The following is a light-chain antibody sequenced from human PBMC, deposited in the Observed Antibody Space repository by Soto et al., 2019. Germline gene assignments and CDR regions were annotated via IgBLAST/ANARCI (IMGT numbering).Light chain of an antibody. Sequence: DIQMTQSPSSLFASVGDRVTITCQATQDINIYLNWYQQKPGKAPNLLIYDASNLEIGVPSRFSGSGSGTHFTFTISSLQTEDFAIYYCQQANSFPRTFGGGTKVDIK. CDR2: DAS. J-gene: IGKJ4*01. CDR1: QDINIY. V-gene: IGKV1-33*01. CDR3: QQANSFPRT.